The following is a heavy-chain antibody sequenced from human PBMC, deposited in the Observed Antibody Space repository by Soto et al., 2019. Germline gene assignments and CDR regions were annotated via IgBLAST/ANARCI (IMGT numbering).Heavy chain of an antibody. J-gene: IGHJ4*02. CDR1: GGSISSGGYY. CDR2: IYYSGNT. V-gene: IGHV4-31*03. Sequence: SETLSLTCTVSGGSISSGGYYWSWIRQHPGKGLEWIGYIYYSGNTYYNPSLKSRVAISVDTSKNQFSLNLSSVTAADTAVYYCARVSGIQLWTYYFDYWGQGTPVTVSS. D-gene: IGHD5-18*01. CDR3: ARVSGIQLWTYYFDY.